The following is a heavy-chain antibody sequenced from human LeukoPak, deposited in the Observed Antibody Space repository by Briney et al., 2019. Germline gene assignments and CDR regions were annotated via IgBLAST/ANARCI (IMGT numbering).Heavy chain of an antibody. CDR1: GGSISSSSYY. Sequence: PSETLSLTCTVSGGSISSSSYYWDWIRQPPGKGLEWIGSIYYSGSTYYNPSLKSRVTISVDTSKNQFSLKLSSVTAADTAVYYCARLVGATILADYWGQGTLVTVSS. CDR2: IYYSGST. J-gene: IGHJ4*02. D-gene: IGHD1-26*01. V-gene: IGHV4-39*01. CDR3: ARLVGATILADY.